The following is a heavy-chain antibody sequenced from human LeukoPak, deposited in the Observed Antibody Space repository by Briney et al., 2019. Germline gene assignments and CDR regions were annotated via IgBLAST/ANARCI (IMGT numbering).Heavy chain of an antibody. J-gene: IGHJ4*02. CDR3: ARDLGAAAGIDY. V-gene: IGHV4-59*01. Sequence: SETLSLTCTVSGGSISSYYWSWIRQPPGKGLEWIGYIYYSGSTNYNPPLKSRVTISVDTSKNQFSLKLSSVTAADTAVYYCARDLGAAAGIDYWGQGTLVTVSS. CDR2: IYYSGST. CDR1: GGSISSYY. D-gene: IGHD6-13*01.